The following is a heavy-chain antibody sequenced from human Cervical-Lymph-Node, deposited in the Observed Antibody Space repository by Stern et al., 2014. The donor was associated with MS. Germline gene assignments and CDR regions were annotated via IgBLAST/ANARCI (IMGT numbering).Heavy chain of an antibody. CDR1: GFSFSSLG. J-gene: IGHJ6*02. CDR3: VGVGDAMHV. Sequence: VQLVESGGGGVQPGRSLRLSCAVSGFSFSSLGMHWVRHAPGKGLECVAVISSVGRNARYGDYVKGRFSIDWDISYNTLYLQMNSMRPEDTALYYCVGVGDAMHVWGQGTTVIVSS. V-gene: IGHV3-30*03. CDR2: ISSVGRNA.